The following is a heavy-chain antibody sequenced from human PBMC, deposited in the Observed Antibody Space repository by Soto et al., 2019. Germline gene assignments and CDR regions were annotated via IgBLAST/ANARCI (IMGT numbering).Heavy chain of an antibody. J-gene: IGHJ6*02. CDR3: AKVHKTGTYYYYYGMDV. CDR1: GFTFSSYA. D-gene: IGHD3-9*01. V-gene: IGHV3-23*01. Sequence: EVQLLESGGGLVQPGGSLRLSCAASGFTFSSYAMSWVRQAPGKGLEWVSAISGSGGGTYYAYSVKGRFTISSDNSKNTLYLQMNSLRAEDTAVYYCAKVHKTGTYYYYYGMDVWGQGTTVTVSS. CDR2: ISGSGGGT.